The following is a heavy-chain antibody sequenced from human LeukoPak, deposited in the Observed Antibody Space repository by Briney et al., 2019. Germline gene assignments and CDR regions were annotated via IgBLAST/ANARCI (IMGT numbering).Heavy chain of an antibody. D-gene: IGHD5-12*01. Sequence: SETLSLTCTVSGGSISSSSYYWGWIRQPPGKGLEWIGSIYYSGSTYYNPSLKSRVTISVDTSKNQFSLKLSSVTAADTAVYYCARVSSEAGYSGYDLFDYWGQGTLVTVSS. V-gene: IGHV4-39*07. J-gene: IGHJ4*02. CDR1: GGSISSSSYY. CDR2: IYYSGST. CDR3: ARVSSEAGYSGYDLFDY.